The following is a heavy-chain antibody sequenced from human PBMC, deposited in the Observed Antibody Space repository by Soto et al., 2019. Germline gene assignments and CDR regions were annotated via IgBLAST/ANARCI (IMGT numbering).Heavy chain of an antibody. J-gene: IGHJ4*02. CDR3: ARVSSTHYQYYFDY. CDR1: GFTFSSYA. CDR2: ISYDGSNK. Sequence: QVQLVESGGGVVQPGRSLRLSCEASGFTFSSYAMHWVRQAPGKGLEWVAVISYDGSNKYYADSVKGRFTISRDNSKNTLYLQMNSLRAEDTAVYYCARVSSTHYQYYFDYWGQGTLVTVSS. V-gene: IGHV3-30-3*01. D-gene: IGHD2-2*01.